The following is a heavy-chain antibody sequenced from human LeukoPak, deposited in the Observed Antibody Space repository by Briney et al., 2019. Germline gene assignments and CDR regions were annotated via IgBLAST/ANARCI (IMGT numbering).Heavy chain of an antibody. V-gene: IGHV3-21*01. CDR3: AKDPFTYYYDSSGYPNHYYYYMDV. D-gene: IGHD3-22*01. CDR1: GFTFRSYD. J-gene: IGHJ6*03. CDR2: ISSSSSYI. Sequence: GRSLRLSCGGTGFTFRSYDMHWVRQAPGKGLEWVSSISSSSSYIYYADSMKGRFTISRDNAKNSLYLQMNSLRAEDTAVYYCAKDPFTYYYDSSGYPNHYYYYMDVWGKGTTVTVSS.